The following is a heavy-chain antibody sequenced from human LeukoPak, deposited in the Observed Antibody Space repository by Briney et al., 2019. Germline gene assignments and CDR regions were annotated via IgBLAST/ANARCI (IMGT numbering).Heavy chain of an antibody. V-gene: IGHV1-2*02. CDR3: ARVVAPPSTVVTPIRYFDL. CDR2: INPNSGGT. CDR1: GYTFTSYA. Sequence: PRASVKVSCKASGYTFTSYAMNWVRQAPGQGLEWMGWINPNSGGTNYAQKFQGRVTMTRDTSISTAYMELSRLRSDDTAVYYCARVVAPPSTVVTPIRYFDLWGRGTLVTVSS. J-gene: IGHJ2*01. D-gene: IGHD4-23*01.